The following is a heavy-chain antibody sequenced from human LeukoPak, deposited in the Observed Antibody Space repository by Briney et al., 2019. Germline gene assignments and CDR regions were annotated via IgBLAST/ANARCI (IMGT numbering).Heavy chain of an antibody. D-gene: IGHD5-24*01. CDR2: ISSSSSYI. CDR1: GFTFSSYS. V-gene: IGHV3-21*01. CDR3: ARDASGGDGWRTIYYYYGMDV. J-gene: IGHJ6*02. Sequence: PGGSLRLSCAASGFTFSSYSMNWVRQAPGKGLEWVSSISSSSSYIYYADSVKGRFTISRDNAKNSLYLQMNSLRAEDTAVYYCARDASGGDGWRTIYYYYGMDVWGQGTTVTVSS.